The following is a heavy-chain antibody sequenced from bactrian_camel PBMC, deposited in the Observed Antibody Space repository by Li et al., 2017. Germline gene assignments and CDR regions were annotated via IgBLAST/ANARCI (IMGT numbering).Heavy chain of an antibody. CDR2: IYTNDGTT. Sequence: VQLVESGGDSVQAGGSLRLSCAASRYTLYIAWFCQAPGTEREGVAAIYTNDGTTYYADSVKGRFIISQGNAKKTLYLQMNSLKPEDTAMYYCAADSAVLILGGAIKADDFTYWGQGTQVTVS. J-gene: IGHJ6*01. V-gene: IGHV3S63*01. CDR3: AADSAVLILGGAIKADDFTY. D-gene: IGHD3*01. CDR1: RYTLY.